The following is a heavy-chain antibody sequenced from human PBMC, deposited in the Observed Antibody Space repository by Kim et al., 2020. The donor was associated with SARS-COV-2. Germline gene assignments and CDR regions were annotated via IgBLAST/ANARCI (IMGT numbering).Heavy chain of an antibody. CDR3: ALGAGSGY. V-gene: IGHV3-7*01. J-gene: IGHJ4*02. CDR1: GFTFSDSC. D-gene: IGHD2-15*01. Sequence: GGSLRLSCAASGFTFSDSCMNWVRQAPGKGLEWVAKIKEDGSEKYYVDSVKGRFTISRDNGKKSLYLQMNSLRVEDTAVYYCALGAGSGYWGQGTLVTVSS. CDR2: IKEDGSEK.